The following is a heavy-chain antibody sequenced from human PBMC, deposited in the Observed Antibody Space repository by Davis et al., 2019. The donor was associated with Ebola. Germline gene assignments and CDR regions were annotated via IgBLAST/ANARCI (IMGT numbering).Heavy chain of an antibody. CDR1: GFTFSNSA. J-gene: IGHJ4*02. CDR2: ISSSSGSI. Sequence: GESLKISCAASGFTFSNSAMNWVRQAPGKGLEWVSYISSSSGSIYYADSVKGRFTISRDNAKNSVYLQMNSLRAEDTAVYFCARDGSYSNYDYWGQGALVTVSS. CDR3: ARDGSYSNYDY. D-gene: IGHD4-11*01. V-gene: IGHV3-48*04.